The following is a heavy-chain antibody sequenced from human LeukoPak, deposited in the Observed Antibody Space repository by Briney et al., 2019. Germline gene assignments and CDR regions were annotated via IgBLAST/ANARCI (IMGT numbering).Heavy chain of an antibody. Sequence: GGSLRLSXAASGFTFSSYAMSWVRQAPGKGLEWVSAISGSGGSTYYADSVKGRFTISRDNSKNTLYLQMNSLRAEDTAVHYCAKMVRGDYGVDYWGQGTLVTVSS. V-gene: IGHV3-23*01. J-gene: IGHJ4*02. CDR1: GFTFSSYA. CDR2: ISGSGGST. D-gene: IGHD4-17*01. CDR3: AKMVRGDYGVDY.